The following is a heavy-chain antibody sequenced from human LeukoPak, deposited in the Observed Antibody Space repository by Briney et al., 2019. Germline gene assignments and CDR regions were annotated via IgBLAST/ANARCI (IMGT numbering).Heavy chain of an antibody. CDR2: IYTSGST. V-gene: IGHV4-4*07. J-gene: IGHJ5*02. Sequence: PSETLSLTCTVSGASISSYYWSWIRQPAGKGLEWIGRIYTSGSTNYNPSLKSRVTISVDKSKNQFSLKLSSVTAADTAVYYCARDKYSSGWYGFDPWGQGTLVTVSS. CDR3: ARDKYSSGWYGFDP. CDR1: GASISSYY. D-gene: IGHD6-19*01.